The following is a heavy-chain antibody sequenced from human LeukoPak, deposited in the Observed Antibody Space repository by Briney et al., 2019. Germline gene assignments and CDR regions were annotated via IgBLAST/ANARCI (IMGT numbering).Heavy chain of an antibody. CDR3: ARVEGGAWAFDY. V-gene: IGHV3-21*01. J-gene: IGHJ4*02. D-gene: IGHD1-26*01. Sequence: GGSLRLSCAASGFTFSSYGMNWVRQAPGKGLEWVSSISSSSHIYYADSVKGRFTISRDNPKKSLYLQMNSLRAEDTAVYYCARVEGGAWAFDYWGQGTLVTVSS. CDR1: GFTFSSYG. CDR2: ISSSSHI.